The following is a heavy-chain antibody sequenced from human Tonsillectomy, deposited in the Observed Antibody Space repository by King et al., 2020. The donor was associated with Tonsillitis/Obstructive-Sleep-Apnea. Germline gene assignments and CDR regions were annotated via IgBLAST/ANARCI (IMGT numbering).Heavy chain of an antibody. CDR2: IYPGDSDT. CDR1: GYSFTSYW. J-gene: IGHJ4*02. Sequence: QLVQSGAEVKKPGASLKISCKGSGYSFTSYWIGWVRQMPGKGLEWMGIIYPGDSDTRYSPSFQGQVTISADKSISTAYLQWSSLKASDTAMYYCARSLDTIFGVVIRGFDYWGQGTLVTVSS. V-gene: IGHV5-51*01. CDR3: ARSLDTIFGVVIRGFDY. D-gene: IGHD3-3*01.